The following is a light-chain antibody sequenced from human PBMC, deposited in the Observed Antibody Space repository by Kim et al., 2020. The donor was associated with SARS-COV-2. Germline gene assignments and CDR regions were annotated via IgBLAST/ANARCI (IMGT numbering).Light chain of an antibody. Sequence: PGERVTLSCRASQRVSSSYLTWYQQKPGQAPRLLIYGASTRATSIPARFSGSGSGTDFTLTISSLQPEDFAVYYCQQDYNLPRTFGQGTKVDIK. V-gene: IGKV3D-7*01. CDR2: GAS. CDR3: QQDYNLPRT. J-gene: IGKJ1*01. CDR1: QRVSSSY.